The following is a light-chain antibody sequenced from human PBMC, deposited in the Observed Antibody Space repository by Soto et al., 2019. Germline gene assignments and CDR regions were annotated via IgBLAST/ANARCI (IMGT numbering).Light chain of an antibody. J-gene: IGLJ1*01. V-gene: IGLV2-14*01. CDR3: RSYTTSSSYV. CDR1: SRDVGGYNY. Sequence: QFALTQPASVSGSPGQSITISCTGTSRDVGGYNYVSWYQQHPGKAPKLMIYEVTNRPSGVSNRFSGSKSGNTASLTISGLQAEDEADYYCRSYTTSSSYVFRTGTKVTVL. CDR2: EVT.